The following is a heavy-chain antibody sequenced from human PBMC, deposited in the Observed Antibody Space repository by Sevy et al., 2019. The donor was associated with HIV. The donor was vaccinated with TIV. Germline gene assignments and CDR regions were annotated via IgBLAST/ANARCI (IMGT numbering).Heavy chain of an antibody. CDR3: ARAVTMIEVVTGWFDP. D-gene: IGHD3-22*01. Sequence: SGTLSLTCTVSGGSISSGGYYWSWIRQHPGEGLEWIGYIYYSGSTYYNPSLKSRATISVDTSKNQFSLKLSSVTAADTAVYYCARAVTMIEVVTGWFDPWGQRTLVTVSS. CDR2: IYYSGST. CDR1: GGSISSGGYY. J-gene: IGHJ5*02. V-gene: IGHV4-31*03.